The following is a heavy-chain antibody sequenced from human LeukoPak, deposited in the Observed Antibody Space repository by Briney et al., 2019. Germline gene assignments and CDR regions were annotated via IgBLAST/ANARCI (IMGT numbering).Heavy chain of an antibody. D-gene: IGHD6-19*01. CDR2: INHSGGT. CDR1: GGSFSGYY. CDR3: ASADKKYSSGSDY. J-gene: IGHJ4*02. Sequence: PSETLSLTCAVHGGSFSGYYWSWIRQPPGKGLEWIGEINHSGGTNYNPSLKSRVTISVDTSKNQFSLKLSSVTAADTAVYYCASADKKYSSGSDYWGQGTLVTVSS. V-gene: IGHV4-34*01.